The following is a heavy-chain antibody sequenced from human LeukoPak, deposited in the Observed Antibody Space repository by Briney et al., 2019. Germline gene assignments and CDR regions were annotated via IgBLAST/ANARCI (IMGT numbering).Heavy chain of an antibody. Sequence: SETLSLTCAVSGGSISRGGYSWSWIRQPPGKGLEWIGYFYYSGSTYYNPSLKSRVTISVDTSKNQLSLKLSSVTAADTAVYYCARQEVVVVISGMDVWGKGTTVTVSS. CDR3: ARQEVVVVISGMDV. V-gene: IGHV4-30-4*07. J-gene: IGHJ6*03. CDR1: GGSISRGGYS. CDR2: FYYSGST. D-gene: IGHD2-15*01.